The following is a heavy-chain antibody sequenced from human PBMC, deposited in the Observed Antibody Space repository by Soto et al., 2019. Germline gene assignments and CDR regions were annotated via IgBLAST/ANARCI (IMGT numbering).Heavy chain of an antibody. J-gene: IGHJ6*02. Sequence: GASVKFSCKASGYSFTDYYMHWVRQAPGQGLEWMGWINPNSGGTNYAQKFQGWVTMTRDTSISTAYMELSRLRSDDTAVYYCARGSAYSGSLYYYGMDVWGQGTTVTVSS. V-gene: IGHV1-2*04. CDR1: GYSFTDYY. D-gene: IGHD1-26*01. CDR2: INPNSGGT. CDR3: ARGSAYSGSLYYYGMDV.